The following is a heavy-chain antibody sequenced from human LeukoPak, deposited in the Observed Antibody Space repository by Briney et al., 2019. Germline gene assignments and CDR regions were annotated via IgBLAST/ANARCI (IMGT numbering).Heavy chain of an antibody. CDR2: IYYSGST. CDR1: DGSISTINYY. J-gene: IGHJ4*02. D-gene: IGHD7-27*01. CDR3: ARHLALGPYDY. Sequence: SETLSLTCTVSDGSISTINYYWGWIRQPPGKGLEWIGSIYYSGSTYYTPSLKSRVTISVDTSKNQFSLKVSSVTAADTAVYYCARHLALGPYDYWGQGTLVTVSS. V-gene: IGHV4-39*01.